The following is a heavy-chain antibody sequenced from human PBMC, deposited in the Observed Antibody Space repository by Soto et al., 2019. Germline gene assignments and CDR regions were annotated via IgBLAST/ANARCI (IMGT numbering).Heavy chain of an antibody. CDR3: ARQIGFWSGSYMPSYFDY. J-gene: IGHJ4*02. V-gene: IGHV4-39*01. D-gene: IGHD3-3*01. CDR2: FYYSGSP. CDR1: GGSISSTTYY. Sequence: SETLSLTCTVSGGSISSTTYYWGWIRQPPGKGLEWIGSFYYSGSPYYNPSLKSRVTVSVDTSKNQFSLKLSSVTAADTAVYYCARQIGFWSGSYMPSYFDYWGQGTLVTVSS.